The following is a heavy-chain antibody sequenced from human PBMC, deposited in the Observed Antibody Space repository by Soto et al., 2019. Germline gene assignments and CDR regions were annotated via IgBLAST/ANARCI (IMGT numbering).Heavy chain of an antibody. J-gene: IGHJ3*01. CDR1: GFSFSSYA. Sequence: EVQLLESRGGLVQPGGSLRLSCAASGFSFSSYAMSWVRQAPGKGLEWVSAISTSGSTTYYADSVKGRFTISRDNSKNTLFLQTNSLRAEDTAVYYCAKSNEEYCSVTSCSGNAFDFWGQGTMVTVSS. V-gene: IGHV3-23*01. D-gene: IGHD2-2*01. CDR2: ISTSGSTT. CDR3: AKSNEEYCSVTSCSGNAFDF.